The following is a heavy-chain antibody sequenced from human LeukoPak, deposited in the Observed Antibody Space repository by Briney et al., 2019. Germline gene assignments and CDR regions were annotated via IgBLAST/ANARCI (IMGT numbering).Heavy chain of an antibody. D-gene: IGHD6-13*01. V-gene: IGHV4-59*01. CDR3: AMAYSSSCYYFDY. Sequence: SETPSLACTVSGGSIRGYVWTWIRQPPGKGLEWIGYIYYSGSTKYNPSLKSRVSIAVDTSKNQFSLRLNSVTAADTAVYYCAMAYSSSCYYFDYWGQ. J-gene: IGHJ4*02. CDR1: GGSIRGYV. CDR2: IYYSGST.